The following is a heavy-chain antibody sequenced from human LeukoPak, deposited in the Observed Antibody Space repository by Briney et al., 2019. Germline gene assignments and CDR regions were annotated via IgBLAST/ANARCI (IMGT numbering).Heavy chain of an antibody. CDR2: INPSVGST. Sequence: ASVKVSCKASGYPFTSYYIYWVRQAPGQGLEWMGIINPSVGSTSYAQKFQGRVTMTRDTSTSTVYMELRSLRSEDTAVYYCARAYYYDSSGYYPGGDHWGQGTLVTVPS. CDR3: ARAYYYDSSGYYPGGDH. J-gene: IGHJ4*02. D-gene: IGHD3-22*01. CDR1: GYPFTSYY. V-gene: IGHV1-46*01.